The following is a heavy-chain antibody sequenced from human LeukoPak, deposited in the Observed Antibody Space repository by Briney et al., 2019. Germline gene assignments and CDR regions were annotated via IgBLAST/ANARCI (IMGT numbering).Heavy chain of an antibody. J-gene: IGHJ4*02. D-gene: IGHD3-3*01. CDR2: IYTSGST. Sequence: SQTLSLTCTVSGGSISSGSYYWSWIRQPAGKGLEWIGRIYTSGSTNYNPSLKSRVTISVDTSKNQFSLKLSSVTAADTAVYYCAREQPRPSDFWSGYLDYWGQGTQVTVSS. CDR1: GGSISSGSYY. CDR3: AREQPRPSDFWSGYLDY. V-gene: IGHV4-61*02.